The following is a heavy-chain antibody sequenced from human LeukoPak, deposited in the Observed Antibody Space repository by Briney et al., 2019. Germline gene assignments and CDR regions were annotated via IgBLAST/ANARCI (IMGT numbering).Heavy chain of an antibody. V-gene: IGHV3-48*03. J-gene: IGHJ6*04. CDR3: ARERGGSSWSPEGMDV. Sequence: GGSLRPSCAASGFTFSSYEMNWVRQAPGKGLEWVSYISSSGSTIYYADSVKGRFTVSRDNAKNSLYLQMNSLRAEDTAVYYRARERGGSSWSPEGMDVWGKGTTVTVSS. CDR2: ISSSGSTI. CDR1: GFTFSSYE. D-gene: IGHD6-13*01.